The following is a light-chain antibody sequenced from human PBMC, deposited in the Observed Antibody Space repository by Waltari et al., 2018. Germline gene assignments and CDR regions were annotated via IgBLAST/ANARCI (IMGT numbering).Light chain of an antibody. V-gene: IGLV1-51*01. J-gene: IGLJ2*01. CDR3: GTWDSSLTSVL. CDR2: DND. CDR1: SSNIGNNY. Sequence: QSVLTQPPSVSAAPGQRITISCSGSSSNIGNNYLSWYQHPPGTAPKLLIDDNDKRPSGMPDLFSGSKSGTSATLGITGLRTGDEADYYCGTWDSSLTSVLFGGGTKLTVL.